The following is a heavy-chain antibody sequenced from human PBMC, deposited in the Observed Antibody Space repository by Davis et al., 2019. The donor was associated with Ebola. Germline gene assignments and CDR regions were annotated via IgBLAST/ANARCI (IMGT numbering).Heavy chain of an antibody. CDR2: INVGNGNT. V-gene: IGHV1-3*01. Sequence: ASVKVSCKASGYTFTGYYMHWVRQAPGQRLEWMGWINVGNGNTDYSQKFHDRVTITRDTSARTVYMELTSLRSEDTAFYYCARDEFDYWGQGTLVTVSS. CDR3: ARDEFDY. J-gene: IGHJ4*02. CDR1: GYTFTGYY.